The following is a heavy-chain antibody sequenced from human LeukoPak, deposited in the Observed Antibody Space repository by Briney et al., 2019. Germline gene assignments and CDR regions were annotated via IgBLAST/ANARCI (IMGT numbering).Heavy chain of an antibody. J-gene: IGHJ4*02. CDR1: GFIFSTYG. CDR3: ATSSPQNYFDH. Sequence: QPGGSLRLSCVASGFIFSTYGLHWVRQSPGRGLEWVAVIWYDGSRRYYADSVKGRFTISRDDSQNTIYLQMDSLRAEDTAVYYCATSSPQNYFDHWGQGTLVTVSS. V-gene: IGHV3-33*01. CDR2: IWYDGSRR.